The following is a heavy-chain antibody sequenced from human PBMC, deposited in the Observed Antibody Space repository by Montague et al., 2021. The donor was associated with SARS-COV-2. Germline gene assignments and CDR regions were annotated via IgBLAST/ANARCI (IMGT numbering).Heavy chain of an antibody. CDR1: GFTFGNYD. J-gene: IGHJ3*02. CDR3: TRDYRSIVGDGLDI. V-gene: IGHV3-48*03. D-gene: IGHD3-16*02. CDR2: ISTSAYTM. Sequence: SLRLSCAASGFTFGNYDMNWVRQAPGKGPEWISYISTSAYTMSYAGSVKGRFTISRDNGKNSLYLQMNSLRVEDTAVYYCTRDYRSIVGDGLDIWGQGTKVTVSS.